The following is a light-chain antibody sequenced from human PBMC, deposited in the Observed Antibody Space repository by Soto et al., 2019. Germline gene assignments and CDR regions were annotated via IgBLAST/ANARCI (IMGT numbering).Light chain of an antibody. CDR1: QDISNY. CDR3: QRYDNLPIF. CDR2: DAS. Sequence: DIQMTQSPSSLSASVGDRVTITCQASQDISNYLNWYQQKPGKAPKLLIYDASNLETGVPSRFSGSGSGTDFTFTISSLQPEDIATYYCQRYDNLPIFFGQGTRLEIK. V-gene: IGKV1-33*01. J-gene: IGKJ5*01.